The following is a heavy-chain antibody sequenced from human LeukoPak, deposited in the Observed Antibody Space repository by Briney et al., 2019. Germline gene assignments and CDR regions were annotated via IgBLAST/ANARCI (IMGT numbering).Heavy chain of an antibody. CDR2: IYPGDSDT. V-gene: IGHV5-51*01. CDR3: ARTGGIYSGYDYAFDY. CDR1: GYSFTSYW. J-gene: IGHJ4*02. Sequence: PGESLKISCKGSGYSFTSYWIGWVRQMPGKGLEWMGIIYPGDSDTRYSPSFQGQVTISADKSISTAYLQWSSLKASDTAMYYCARTGGIYSGYDYAFDYWGQGTLVTVSS. D-gene: IGHD5-12*01.